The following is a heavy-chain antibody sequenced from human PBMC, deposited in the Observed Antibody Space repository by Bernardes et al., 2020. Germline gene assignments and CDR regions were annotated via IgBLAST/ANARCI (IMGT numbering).Heavy chain of an antibody. CDR1: GFSFNNYG. CDR2: ISYHGSDK. D-gene: IGHD3-22*01. CDR3: SKCQFDRLSNYGLDV. J-gene: IGHJ6*02. V-gene: IGHV3-30*18. Sequence: GSLRLSCAASGFSFNNYGIQWVRQGPGKGLEWVALISYHGSDKFYADSVKGRFSISRDNPKNTVYLQMNSLRPDDTAVYYCSKCQFDRLSNYGLDVWGQGTTVIVSS.